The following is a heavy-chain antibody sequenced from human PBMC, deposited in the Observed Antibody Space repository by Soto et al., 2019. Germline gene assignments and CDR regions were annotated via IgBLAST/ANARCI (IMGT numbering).Heavy chain of an antibody. CDR2: ISAYNGNT. CDR3: ARDGLGYYDFWSGYIDRYYYYYMDV. V-gene: IGHV1-18*01. D-gene: IGHD3-3*01. J-gene: IGHJ6*03. Sequence: ASVKVSCKSSGYTFTSYCISWVRQAPGQGLEWMGWISAYNGNTNYAQKLQGRVTMTTDTSTSTANMELRSLRSDDTAVYYCARDGLGYYDFWSGYIDRYYYYYMDVWGKGTPVNVSS. CDR1: GYTFTSYC.